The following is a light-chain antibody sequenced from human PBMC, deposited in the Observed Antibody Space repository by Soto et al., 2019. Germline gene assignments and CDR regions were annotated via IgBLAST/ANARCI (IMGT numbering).Light chain of an antibody. CDR3: QQYSSWPFT. CDR2: GAS. Sequence: ELVWTQSPATLSVFPGDKAILSCGASQSVSNNLAGYHQKPGQAPRPLIYGASTRATCVPARFSGRGSGTEFTLTTSSLQSEDSAIYYCQQYSSWPFTFGPGTKVAIE. CDR1: QSVSNN. V-gene: IGKV3-15*01. J-gene: IGKJ3*01.